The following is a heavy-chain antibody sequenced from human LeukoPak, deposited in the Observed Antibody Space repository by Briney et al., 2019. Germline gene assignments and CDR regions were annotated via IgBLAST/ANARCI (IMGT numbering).Heavy chain of an antibody. CDR2: INPNSGGT. J-gene: IGHJ4*02. CDR3: ARDKTAAAPGWLDY. Sequence: ASVKVSCKASGYTFTGYYMHWVRQAPGQGLEWMGWINPNSGGTSYAQKFQGRVTMTRDTSISTAYMELSRLRSDDTAVYYCARDKTAAAPGWLDYWGQGTLVTVSS. CDR1: GYTFTGYY. D-gene: IGHD6-13*01. V-gene: IGHV1-2*02.